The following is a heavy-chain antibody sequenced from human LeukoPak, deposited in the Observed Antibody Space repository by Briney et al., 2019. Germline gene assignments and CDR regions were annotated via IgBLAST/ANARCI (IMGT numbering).Heavy chain of an antibody. J-gene: IGHJ4*02. D-gene: IGHD6-6*01. V-gene: IGHV4-59*08. CDR3: ASRSPHPRAPFDY. CDR2: IYYSGST. CDR1: GFTFSSYW. Sequence: PGGSLRLSCAASGFTFSSYWMSWVRQAPGKGLEWIGYIYYSGSTNYNPSLKSRVTISVDTSKNQFSLKLSSATAADTAVYYCASRSPHPRAPFDYWGQGTLVTVSS.